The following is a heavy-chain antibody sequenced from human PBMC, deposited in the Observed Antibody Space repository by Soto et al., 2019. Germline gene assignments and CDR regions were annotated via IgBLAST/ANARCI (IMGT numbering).Heavy chain of an antibody. CDR2: ISAYNGNT. CDR3: AIDTTVGSDALDI. D-gene: IGHD4-17*01. Sequence: QVQLVQTGAAMGQPGASVKVSCKASGYTFTNDGITWVRQAPGQGLERMGWISAYNGNTNYEQEFQDRVTMTTDTSTSTAYMEVRSLRYDDAAVYYCAIDTTVGSDALDIWGQGTMVTVSS. J-gene: IGHJ3*02. V-gene: IGHV1-18*01. CDR1: GYTFTNDG.